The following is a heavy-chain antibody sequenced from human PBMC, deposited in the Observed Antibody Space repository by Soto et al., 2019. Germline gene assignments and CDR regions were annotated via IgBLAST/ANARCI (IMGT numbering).Heavy chain of an antibody. J-gene: IGHJ6*02. CDR3: AREQRFQHLAGGMDV. V-gene: IGHV4-31*03. D-gene: IGHD3-3*01. Sequence: SETLSLTCTVSGGSISSGGYYWSWIRQHPGKGLEWIGYIYYSGSTYYNPSLKSRVTISVDTSKNQFSLKLSSVTAADTAVYYCAREQRFQHLAGGMDVWGQGTTVTVSS. CDR2: IYYSGST. CDR1: GGSISSGGYY.